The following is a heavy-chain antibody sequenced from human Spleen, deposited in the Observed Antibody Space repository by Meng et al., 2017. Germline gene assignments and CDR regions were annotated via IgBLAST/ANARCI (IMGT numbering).Heavy chain of an antibody. CDR1: GGSIRSGDRY. D-gene: IGHD2-15*01. CDR2: IYYSGTT. Sequence: QVQLQESGPGLVNPSQTLSLTCTVSGGSIRSGDRYWSWIRQPPGKGLGWIGYIYYSGTTYYNPSLESRVTVSVDTSKNQFSLRLGSVTAADTAVYYCARLKITPHRMIDYWGQGTLVTVSS. V-gene: IGHV4-30-4*01. CDR3: ARLKITPHRMIDY. J-gene: IGHJ4*02.